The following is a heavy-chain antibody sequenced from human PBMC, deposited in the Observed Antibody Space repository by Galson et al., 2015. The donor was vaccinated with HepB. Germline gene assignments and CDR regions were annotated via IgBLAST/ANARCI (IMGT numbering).Heavy chain of an antibody. D-gene: IGHD3-16*02. Sequence: PALVKPTQTLTLTCTFSGFSLSVTGVGVGWIRQPPGQALEWLALLYWDDDQRYNPSLKSRLTITKDTSKNQVVLIMTNMDPVDTATYYRAHRWDYVWGSSRYSPFDHWGQGTLVTVSS. J-gene: IGHJ4*02. CDR1: GFSLSVTGVG. CDR2: LYWDDDQ. V-gene: IGHV2-5*02. CDR3: AHRWDYVWGSSRYSPFDH.